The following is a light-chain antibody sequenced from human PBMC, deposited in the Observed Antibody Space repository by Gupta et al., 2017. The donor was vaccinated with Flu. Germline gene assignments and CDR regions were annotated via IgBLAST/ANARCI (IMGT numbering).Light chain of an antibody. CDR3: QLSYA. Sequence: TQSPATRSLSPGERATRYCRASQSVRNFLAWYQQKPGQSPRLLIYDVFNRATGIPARFSGSGSGTDFILTISSMEPEDFAVYYCQLSYAFGGGTKVEI. J-gene: IGKJ4*01. V-gene: IGKV3-11*01. CDR1: QSVRNF. CDR2: DVF.